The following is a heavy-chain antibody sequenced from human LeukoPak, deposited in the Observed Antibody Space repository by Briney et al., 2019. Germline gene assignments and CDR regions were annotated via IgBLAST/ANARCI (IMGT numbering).Heavy chain of an antibody. Sequence: GGSLRLSCAASGFTFSSYAMHWVRQASGKGLEWVGRIRSKANSYATAYAASVKGRFTISRDDSKNTAYLQMNSLKTEDTAVYYCTRHPIGPVDVWGKGTTVTISS. CDR1: GFTFSSYA. J-gene: IGHJ6*04. CDR3: TRHPIGPVDV. V-gene: IGHV3-73*01. CDR2: IRSKANSYAT.